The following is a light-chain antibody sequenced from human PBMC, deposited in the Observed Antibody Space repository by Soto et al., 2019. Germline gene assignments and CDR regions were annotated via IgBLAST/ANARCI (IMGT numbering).Light chain of an antibody. CDR3: EARDSSLSAGV. J-gene: IGLJ3*02. CDR1: GSALVNYNL. V-gene: IGLV1-51*01. Sequence: QSVLTQPASVSGSPGQSITISCTGTGSALVNYNLVSWYQQPPGQAPRLVIYDNNKRPSGIPDRFSASQSGTSATLGITGLQTGDEADYYCEARDSSLSAGVFGGGTKVTVL. CDR2: DNN.